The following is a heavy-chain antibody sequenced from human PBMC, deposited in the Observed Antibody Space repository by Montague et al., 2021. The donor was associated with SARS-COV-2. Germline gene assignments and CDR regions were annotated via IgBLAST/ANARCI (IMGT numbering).Heavy chain of an antibody. Sequence: SETLSLTCAVYGGSFSGHSWTWIRQPPGKGLEWIGEINHSGGTNYSPSLKSRVTISVDTSKNQFSLKLSSLTAADTAAYYCARGLTDVTVILVFVGASLYFDSWGQGALVTVSS. D-gene: IGHD3-22*01. CDR2: INHSGGT. V-gene: IGHV4-34*01. CDR1: GGSFSGHS. J-gene: IGHJ4*02. CDR3: ARGLTDVTVILVFVGASLYFDS.